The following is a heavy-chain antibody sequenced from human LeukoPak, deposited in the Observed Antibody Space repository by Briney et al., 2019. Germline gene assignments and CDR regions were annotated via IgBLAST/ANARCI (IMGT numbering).Heavy chain of an antibody. V-gene: IGHV4-31*03. Sequence: SQTLSLTCTVSGGPISSGGYYWTWIRQHPGKGPEWIGYIYYSGNTYYNPSLKSRVTISVDTSKNQFSLKLSSVTAADTAVYYCAREGTYGDSEVFDYWGQGTLVTVSP. J-gene: IGHJ4*02. CDR3: AREGTYGDSEVFDY. CDR1: GGPISSGGYY. CDR2: IYYSGNT. D-gene: IGHD4-17*01.